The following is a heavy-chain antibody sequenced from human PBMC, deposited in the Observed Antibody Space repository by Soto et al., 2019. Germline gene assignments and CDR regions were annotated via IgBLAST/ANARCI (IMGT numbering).Heavy chain of an antibody. V-gene: IGHV4-4*07. CDR1: GASISNYY. CDR2: IYASGTT. Sequence: QVRLQESGPGLVKPSETLSLTCTVSGASISNYYWSWIRQPAGKGLECLGRIYASGTTTYNPSLRSRVTMSVETSKNQFSFNLNSVTAADTAVYYCARESRSELGSVEYWGQGTLVTVSS. D-gene: IGHD1-1*01. CDR3: ARESRSELGSVEY. J-gene: IGHJ4*02.